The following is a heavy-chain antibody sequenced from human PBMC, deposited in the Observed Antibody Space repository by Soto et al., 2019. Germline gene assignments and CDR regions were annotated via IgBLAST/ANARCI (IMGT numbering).Heavy chain of an antibody. D-gene: IGHD6-6*01. Sequence: GASVKVSCKASGFTFTNYGISWVRQAPGQGLEWMGWISAYKGNTDYPQKFQGRVTMTTDTSTSTAYMELRSLRSDDTAVYYCASRSGKLPYYFDSWGQGTLVTVSS. CDR1: GFTFTNYG. CDR2: ISAYKGNT. J-gene: IGHJ4*02. V-gene: IGHV1-18*01. CDR3: ASRSGKLPYYFDS.